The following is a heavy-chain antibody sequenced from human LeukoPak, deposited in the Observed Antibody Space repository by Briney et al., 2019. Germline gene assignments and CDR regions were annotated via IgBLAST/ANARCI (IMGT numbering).Heavy chain of an antibody. V-gene: IGHV4-34*01. Sequence: SETLSLTCAVYGGSFSGYYWSWIRQPPGKGLEWIGEINHSGSTNYNPSLKSRVTISADTSKNQFSLKLSSVTAADTAVYYCARAMRYHYDSSGLYYWGQGTLVTVSS. CDR2: INHSGST. CDR3: ARAMRYHYDSSGLYY. D-gene: IGHD3-22*01. J-gene: IGHJ4*02. CDR1: GGSFSGYY.